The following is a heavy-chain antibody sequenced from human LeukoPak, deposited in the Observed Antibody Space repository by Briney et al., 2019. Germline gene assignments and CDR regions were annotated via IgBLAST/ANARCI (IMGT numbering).Heavy chain of an antibody. Sequence: ASVKVSCKASGYTFTSYYMHWVRQAPGQGLEWMGIINPSGGSTSYAQKFQGRVTMTRDTSTSTVYVELSSLRSEDTAVYYCARGIGDRFRLQHVIDYWGQGTLVTVSS. CDR2: INPSGGST. V-gene: IGHV1-46*01. CDR1: GYTFTSYY. J-gene: IGHJ4*02. D-gene: IGHD2-21*02. CDR3: ARGIGDRFRLQHVIDY.